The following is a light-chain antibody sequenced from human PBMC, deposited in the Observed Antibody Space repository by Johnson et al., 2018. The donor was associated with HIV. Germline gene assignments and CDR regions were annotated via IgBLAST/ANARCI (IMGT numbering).Light chain of an antibody. CDR3: GTWDTSPSGCVV. V-gene: IGLV1-51*02. CDR1: SSTIGNNF. Sequence: QSVLTQPPSVSAAPGQKVTISCSGSSSTIGNNFVSWYQVLPGTAPKLLIYKDNERPSGIPDRFSGSKSGPLATLDITGLPTGDAADYYCGTWDTSPSGCVVFGTVTKVTVL. J-gene: IGLJ1*01. CDR2: KDN.